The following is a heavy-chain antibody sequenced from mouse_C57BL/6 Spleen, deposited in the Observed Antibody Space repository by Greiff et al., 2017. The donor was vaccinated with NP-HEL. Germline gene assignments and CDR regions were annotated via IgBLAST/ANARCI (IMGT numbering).Heavy chain of an antibody. CDR1: GFTFSSYG. CDR2: ISSGGSYT. Sequence: EVQLVESGGDLVKPGGSLKLSCAASGFTFSSYGMSWVRQTPDKRLEWVATISSGGSYTYSPDSVKGRFTISRDNAKNTLYLHMSSLKSEDTAMYYCARHGAPITTVVATDWYFDVWGTGTTVTVSS. J-gene: IGHJ1*03. CDR3: ARHGAPITTVVATDWYFDV. D-gene: IGHD1-1*01. V-gene: IGHV5-6*01.